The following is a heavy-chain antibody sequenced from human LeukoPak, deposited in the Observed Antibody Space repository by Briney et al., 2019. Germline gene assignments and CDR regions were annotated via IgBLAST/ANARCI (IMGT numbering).Heavy chain of an antibody. V-gene: IGHV3-21*01. D-gene: IGHD1-26*01. CDR3: ARDPYSGTYGDTYYYYMDV. Sequence: GGSLRLSCAASGFSFSSYNMNWVRQTPGKGLEWVSSITSSSTYTFYADSVKGRFTISRDNARNSLYLQMNSLRAEDTAVYYCARDPYSGTYGDTYYYYMDVWGKGTTVTVSS. CDR2: ITSSSTYT. CDR1: GFSFSSYN. J-gene: IGHJ6*03.